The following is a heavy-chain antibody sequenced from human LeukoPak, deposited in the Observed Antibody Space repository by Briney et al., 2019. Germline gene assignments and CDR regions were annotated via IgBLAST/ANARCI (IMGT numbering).Heavy chain of an antibody. CDR1: GFTFSSYG. CDR2: IWYDGSNK. Sequence: GGSLRLSCAASGFTFSSYGMHWVRQAPGKGLEWVAVIWYDGSNKYYADSVKGRFTISRDNSKNTLYLQMNSLRAEDTAVYYCGREEMATISSSGKNYYYGMDVWGQGTTVTISS. V-gene: IGHV3-33*01. CDR3: GREEMATISSSGKNYYYGMDV. J-gene: IGHJ6*02. D-gene: IGHD5-24*01.